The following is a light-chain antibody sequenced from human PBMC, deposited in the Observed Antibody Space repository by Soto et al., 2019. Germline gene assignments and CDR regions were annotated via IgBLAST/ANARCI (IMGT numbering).Light chain of an antibody. CDR3: QQLNSYPRT. V-gene: IGKV1-9*01. CDR2: AAS. J-gene: IGKJ1*01. Sequence: PLTQSPSFLSASVGYRVTFTCRASQGISSYLAWYQQKPGKAPKLLIYAASTLQSGVPSRFSGSGSRTEFTLTISSLQHEDFATYYCQQLNSYPRTFGQGTKVDIK. CDR1: QGISSY.